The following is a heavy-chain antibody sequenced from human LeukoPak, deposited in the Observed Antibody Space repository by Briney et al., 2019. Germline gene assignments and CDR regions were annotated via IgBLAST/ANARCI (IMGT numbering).Heavy chain of an antibody. CDR3: AKGSRRGSLLYTFDI. Sequence: GGSLRLSCAASGFTFDDYAMHWVRHAPGKGLEWVSLISGDGGSTYYADSVKGRFTFSRDNSQNALYLQMNSLRTEDTALYYCAKGSRRGSLLYTFDIWGQGTMVTVSS. CDR2: ISGDGGST. D-gene: IGHD5-12*01. V-gene: IGHV3-43*02. J-gene: IGHJ3*02. CDR1: GFTFDDYA.